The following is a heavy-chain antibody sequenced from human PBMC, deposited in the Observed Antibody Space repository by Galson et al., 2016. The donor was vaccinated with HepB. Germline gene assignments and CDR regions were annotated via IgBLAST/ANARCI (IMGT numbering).Heavy chain of an antibody. Sequence: SLRLSCAASGFTFNNYGMTWVRQAPGKGLEVVSSISRSGDSTDYADSVKGRFTISRDNSKNTLSLQMNSLRAEDTAVYYCVQGRTAPAVWGQGTTVTVSS. CDR3: VQGRTAPAV. CDR1: GFTFNNYG. D-gene: IGHD1-1*01. V-gene: IGHV3-23*01. J-gene: IGHJ6*02. CDR2: ISRSGDST.